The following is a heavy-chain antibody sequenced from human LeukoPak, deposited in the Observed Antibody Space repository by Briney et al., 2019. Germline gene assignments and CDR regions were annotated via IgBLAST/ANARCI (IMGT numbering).Heavy chain of an antibody. D-gene: IGHD3-22*01. Sequence: SETLSLTCAVSGGSISSGGYSWSWIRQPPGKGLEWIGYIYHSGSTYYNPSLKSRVTISVDRSKNQFSLKLSSVTAADTAVYYCARGREYYDSSGYSRDAFDIWGQGTMVTVSS. CDR2: IYHSGST. V-gene: IGHV4-30-2*01. CDR1: GGSISSGGYS. J-gene: IGHJ3*02. CDR3: ARGREYYDSSGYSRDAFDI.